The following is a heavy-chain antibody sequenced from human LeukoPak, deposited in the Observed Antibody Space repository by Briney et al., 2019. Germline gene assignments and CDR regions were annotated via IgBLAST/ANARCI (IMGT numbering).Heavy chain of an antibody. J-gene: IGHJ5*02. CDR1: GFTVSSNY. V-gene: IGHV3-53*01. Sequence: GGSLRLSCAASGFTVSSNYMSWVRQAPGKGLEWVSVIYSGGSTYYADSVKGRFTISRDNSKNTLYLQMNSLRAEDTAVYYCARDLRSAFVPSAWGQGTLVTVSS. CDR3: ARDLRSAFVPSA. CDR2: IYSGGST. D-gene: IGHD3-10*01.